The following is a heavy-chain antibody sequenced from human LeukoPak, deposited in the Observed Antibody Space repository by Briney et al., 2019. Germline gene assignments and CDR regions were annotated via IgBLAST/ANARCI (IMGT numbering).Heavy chain of an antibody. J-gene: IGHJ5*02. CDR3: ARGRYYDFWSGPTKLNWFDP. CDR2: INHSGST. D-gene: IGHD3-3*01. V-gene: IGHV4-34*01. CDR1: GGSFSGYY. Sequence: SETLSLTRAVYGGSFSGYYWSWIRQPPGKGLEWIGEINHSGSTNYNPSLKSRVTISVDTSKNQFSLKLSSVTAADTAVYYCARGRYYDFWSGPTKLNWFDPWGQGTLVTVSS.